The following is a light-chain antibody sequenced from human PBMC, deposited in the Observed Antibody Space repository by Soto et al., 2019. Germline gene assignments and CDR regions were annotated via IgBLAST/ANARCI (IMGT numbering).Light chain of an antibody. CDR1: QSVSSSY. Sequence: EIVLTQSPGTLSLSPGERATLSCRASQSVSSSYLAWYQQKPGQAPRLLIYGASSRATGIPDRFSGSGSGTDFTLTISRLEPEDFAVYYCQQYGSSPPLHRFGGGTKVEIK. CDR2: GAS. V-gene: IGKV3-20*01. CDR3: QQYGSSPPLHR. J-gene: IGKJ4*01.